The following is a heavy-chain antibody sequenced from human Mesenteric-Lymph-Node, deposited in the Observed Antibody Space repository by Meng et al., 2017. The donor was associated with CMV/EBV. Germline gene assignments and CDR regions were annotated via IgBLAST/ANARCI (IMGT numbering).Heavy chain of an antibody. CDR2: LNGDGSAT. CDR1: GFTFSTYS. Sequence: GRSLKISCAASGFTFSTYSMTWVRQAPGKGLEWVGFLNGDGSATYYADSVKGRFIISRDNAQNSLYLQMNGLRADDTAVYYCVRDAGYLKHDYWGQGTLVTVSS. D-gene: IGHD1-1*01. J-gene: IGHJ4*02. V-gene: IGHV3-7*01. CDR3: VRDAGYLKHDY.